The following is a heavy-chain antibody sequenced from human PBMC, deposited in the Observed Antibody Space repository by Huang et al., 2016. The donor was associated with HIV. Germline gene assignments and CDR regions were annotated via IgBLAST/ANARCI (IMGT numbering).Heavy chain of an antibody. CDR1: GFTFGGFG. Sequence: QVQLVESGGGVVQPGGSLRLSCTRSGFTFGGFGMPWVRQAPGKGLEGVAFIRYDGNNYYYADSVRGRFTISRDNSKDTLYLQMNRLRPDDSAVYYCAKDLTYTFGRHFDYWGRGTLVTVSS. J-gene: IGHJ4*02. D-gene: IGHD3-3*01. CDR3: AKDLTYTFGRHFDY. CDR2: IRYDGNNY. V-gene: IGHV3-30*02.